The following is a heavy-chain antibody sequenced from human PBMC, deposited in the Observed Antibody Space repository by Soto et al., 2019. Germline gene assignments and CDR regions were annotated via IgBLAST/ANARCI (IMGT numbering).Heavy chain of an antibody. CDR3: VASPEVTCVMMD. Sequence: EVQLVESGGGLVKPGGSLRLSCAASGLTFSSYSMNWVRQAPGKGLEWVSSISSGDSYIYYADSVRGRFTISRDNAENSLYLQMNSLRGEDTAVYYCVASPEVTCVMMDWGQGALVTVSS. CDR1: GLTFSSYS. V-gene: IGHV3-21*01. D-gene: IGHD4-4*01. CDR2: ISSGDSYI. J-gene: IGHJ4*02.